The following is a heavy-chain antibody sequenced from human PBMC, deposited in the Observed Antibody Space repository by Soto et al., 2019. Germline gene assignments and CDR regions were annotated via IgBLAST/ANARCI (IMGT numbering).Heavy chain of an antibody. D-gene: IGHD3-22*01. CDR1: GFTFSSNY. CDR2: IYSGGST. CDR3: ARGLYYYDSSGSRRKLYYYYGMDV. Sequence: PGGSLRLSCAACGFTFSSNYMSWVRQDPGKGLEWVSVIYSGGSTYYADSVKGRFTISRDNSKNTLYLQMNSLRAEDTAVYYCARGLYYYDSSGSRRKLYYYYGMDVWGQGTTVTVSS. J-gene: IGHJ6*02. V-gene: IGHV3-53*01.